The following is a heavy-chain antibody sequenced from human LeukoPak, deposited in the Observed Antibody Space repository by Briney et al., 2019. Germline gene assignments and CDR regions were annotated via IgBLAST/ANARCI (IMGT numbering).Heavy chain of an antibody. Sequence: QTGGSLRLSCAASGFSLTNFAMSWVRQAPGKGLEWVSLIIGSSGDTFYADSVKGRFIISRDNSKNRLYLQMNSLRAEDTALYYCAKGAYDYIEMGYFDYWGQGTLVTVSS. V-gene: IGHV3-23*01. J-gene: IGHJ4*02. CDR2: IIGSSGDT. D-gene: IGHD5-12*01. CDR3: AKGAYDYIEMGYFDY. CDR1: GFSLTNFA.